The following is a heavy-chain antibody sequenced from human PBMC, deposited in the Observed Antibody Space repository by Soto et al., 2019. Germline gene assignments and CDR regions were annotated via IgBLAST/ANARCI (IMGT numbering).Heavy chain of an antibody. CDR2: IYYSGST. J-gene: IGHJ6*04. V-gene: IGHV4-59*08. CDR3: ARLPFV. Sequence: SATLSLTCTVSGGSISSYYWSWIRQPPGKGLEWIGYIYYSGSTNYNPSLKSRVTISVDTSKNQFSLKLSSVTAADTAVYYCARLPFVWGKGTTVTVSS. CDR1: GGSISSYY.